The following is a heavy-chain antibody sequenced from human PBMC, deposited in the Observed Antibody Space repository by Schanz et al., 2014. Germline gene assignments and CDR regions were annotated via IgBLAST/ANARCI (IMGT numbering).Heavy chain of an antibody. D-gene: IGHD2-15*01. V-gene: IGHV3-23*01. CDR3: AKGMGYCSGGTCYDDYYYGLDV. CDR1: GFTFSTYA. CDR2: ISASGGST. J-gene: IGHJ6*02. Sequence: EGQLLESGGGLIQPGGSLRLSCAASGFTFSTYAMSWVRQAPGKGLERVSTISASGGSTYYAGSVKGRFTISRDNSKNILYLQMNSLRAEDTAVFYCAKGMGYCSGGTCYDDYYYGLDVWGQGTTVTVSS.